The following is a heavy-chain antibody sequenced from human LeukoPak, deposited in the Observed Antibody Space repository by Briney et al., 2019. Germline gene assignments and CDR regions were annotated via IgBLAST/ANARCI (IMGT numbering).Heavy chain of an antibody. D-gene: IGHD5-18*01. CDR3: ASLDTAKQPLANH. Sequence: GGSLRLSCVASGLTVSNHWMSWVRQAPGKGREWVANIREERGQEYYADAVKGRFTISKNSAKNSLYLQMNTLRVADPAMYYCASLDTAKQPLANHWGQGTLVTVSS. V-gene: IGHV3-7*03. CDR2: IREERGQE. J-gene: IGHJ1*01. CDR1: GLTVSNHW.